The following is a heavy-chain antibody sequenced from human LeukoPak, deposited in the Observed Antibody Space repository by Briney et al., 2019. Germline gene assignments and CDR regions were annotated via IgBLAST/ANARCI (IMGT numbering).Heavy chain of an antibody. CDR2: ISNGGGRT. CDR1: GFTFSSYA. CDR3: AKAGYCTISDCSRAAFDI. V-gene: IGHV3-23*01. Sequence: GGSLRLSCAASGFTFSSYAMGWVRQAAGKGLESVSIISNGGGRTYYAQSVEGRFTISRDNSKNTLYLQMSSLRAEDSAVYYCAKAGYCTISDCSRAAFDIWGLGTVVTVSS. D-gene: IGHD2-8*01. J-gene: IGHJ3*02.